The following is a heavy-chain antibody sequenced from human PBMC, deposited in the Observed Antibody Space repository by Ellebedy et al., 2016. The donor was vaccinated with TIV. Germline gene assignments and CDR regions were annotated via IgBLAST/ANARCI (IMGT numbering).Heavy chain of an antibody. CDR2: IKQDGSEK. V-gene: IGHV3-7*01. J-gene: IGHJ4*02. CDR1: GFTFSDYY. D-gene: IGHD2-8*01. CDR3: ARDSVSSDVSGLNFDY. Sequence: PGGSLRLSCAASGFTFSDYYMSWIRQAPGKGLEWVANIKQDGSEKYYVDSVKGRFTISRDNAKNSLYLQMNSLRAEDTAVYYCARDSVSSDVSGLNFDYWGQGTLVTVSS.